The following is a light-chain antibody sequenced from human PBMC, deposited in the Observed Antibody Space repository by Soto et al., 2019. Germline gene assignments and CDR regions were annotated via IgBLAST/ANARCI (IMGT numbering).Light chain of an antibody. CDR3: QQYGTSPIT. CDR1: QSVSSD. V-gene: IGKV3-20*01. CDR2: GAS. Sequence: EVVLTQSPGTLSLSPGERATLSCRASQSVSSDLAWYQQKPGQAPRLLISGASSRTTGIPDRFSGSGYGTDFTLTIHRLEPKDLALYYCQQYGTSPITFGQGQRLDI. J-gene: IGKJ5*01.